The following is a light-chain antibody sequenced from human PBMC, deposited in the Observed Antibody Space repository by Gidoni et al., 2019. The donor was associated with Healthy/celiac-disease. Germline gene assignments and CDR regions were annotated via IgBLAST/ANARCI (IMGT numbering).Light chain of an antibody. Sequence: EIVMTQSPATLSVSPGERATHSCSASQSVSSNLAWYQQKPGQAPRLLIYGASTRATGIPARFSGSLSGTEFTLTISSLPSEDFAVYYCQQYNNWPQTFGQGTKVEIK. CDR2: GAS. V-gene: IGKV3-15*01. J-gene: IGKJ1*01. CDR1: QSVSSN. CDR3: QQYNNWPQT.